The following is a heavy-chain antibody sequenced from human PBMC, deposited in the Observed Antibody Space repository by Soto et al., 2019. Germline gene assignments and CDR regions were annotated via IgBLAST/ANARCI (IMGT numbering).Heavy chain of an antibody. CDR3: ARDLDSSSCFDY. D-gene: IGHD6-13*01. CDR2: IYNSGST. CDR1: GASIYNGGYF. V-gene: IGHV4-30-4*01. J-gene: IGHJ4*02. Sequence: PSETLSLTCSVSGASIYNGGYFWSWIRQSPGKGLEWIGHIYNSGSTYNNPSLKSRVTISADTSKNQFSLKLSSVTAADTAVYYCARDLDSSSCFDYWGQGTLVTVSS.